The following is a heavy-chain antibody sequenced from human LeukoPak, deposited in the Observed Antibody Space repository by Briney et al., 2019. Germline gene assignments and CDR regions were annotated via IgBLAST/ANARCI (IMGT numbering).Heavy chain of an antibody. D-gene: IGHD2/OR15-2a*01. CDR1: GCTFTSYD. CDR3: ARAPPQQYSGFDP. CDR2: MNPNSGNT. J-gene: IGHJ5*02. V-gene: IGHV1-8*01. Sequence: ASVKVSCKASGCTFTSYDINWVRQATGQGLEWMGWMNPNSGNTGYAQKFQGRVTMTRNTSISTAYMELSSLRSEDTAVYYCARAPPQQYSGFDPWGQGTLVTVSS.